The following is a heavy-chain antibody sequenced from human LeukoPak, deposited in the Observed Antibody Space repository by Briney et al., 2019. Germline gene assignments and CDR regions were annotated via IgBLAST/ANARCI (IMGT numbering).Heavy chain of an antibody. J-gene: IGHJ4*02. CDR3: ARAGHYYDSSGYPLGSFDY. D-gene: IGHD3-22*01. CDR2: IYTSGST. Sequence: SQTLSLTCTVSGGSISSGTYYWSWIRQPAGKGLEWIGRIYTSGSTNYNPSLKSRVTISVDTSKNQFSLKLSSVTAADTAVYYCARAGHYYDSSGYPLGSFDYWGQGTLVTVSS. V-gene: IGHV4-61*02. CDR1: GGSISSGTYY.